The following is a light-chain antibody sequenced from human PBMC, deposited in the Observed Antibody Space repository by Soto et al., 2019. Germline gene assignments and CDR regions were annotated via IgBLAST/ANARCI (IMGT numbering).Light chain of an antibody. CDR3: QQYGNSPWT. J-gene: IGKJ1*01. V-gene: IGKV3-20*01. Sequence: EIVLTQSPGTLSLSPGERATLSCRASQSVTRLAWYQQKPGQAPRLLIYDASSRATGIPDRFSGGGSGTDFTLTINRLEPEDFAVYYCQQYGNSPWTFGQGTKMEIK. CDR2: DAS. CDR1: QSVTR.